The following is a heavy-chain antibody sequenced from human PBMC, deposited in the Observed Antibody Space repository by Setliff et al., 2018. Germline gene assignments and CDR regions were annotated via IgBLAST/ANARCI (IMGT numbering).Heavy chain of an antibody. V-gene: IGHV4-34*01. CDR1: GGPFSGYY. CDR3: ARHPGARYYYGSGRFYHLDS. CDR2: INHSGGT. J-gene: IGHJ4*02. Sequence: SETLSLTCAVQGGPFSGYYWSWIRQPPGKGLESIGDINHSGGTNYNPSLKSRVTMSVDTSKNQFFLKLTSVTAADTAIYYCARHPGARYYYGSGRFYHLDSWGQGTLVTVSS. D-gene: IGHD3-10*01.